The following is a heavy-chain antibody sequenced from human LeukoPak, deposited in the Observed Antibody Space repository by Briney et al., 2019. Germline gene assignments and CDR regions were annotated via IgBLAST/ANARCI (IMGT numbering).Heavy chain of an antibody. V-gene: IGHV4-59*12. CDR2: IYYSGST. CDR1: GGSISSYY. CDR3: ARVPVHCSSTSCYLDY. J-gene: IGHJ4*02. D-gene: IGHD2-2*01. Sequence: SETLSLTCTVSGGSISSYYWSWIRQPPGKGLEWIGYIYYSGSTNYNPSLKSRVTISVDTSKNQFSLKLSSVTAADTAVYYCARVPVHCSSTSCYLDYWGQGTLVTVSS.